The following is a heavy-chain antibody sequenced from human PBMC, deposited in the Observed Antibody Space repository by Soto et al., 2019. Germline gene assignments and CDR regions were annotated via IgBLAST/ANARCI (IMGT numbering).Heavy chain of an antibody. CDR3: AKDFYYYDSSGLVDY. CDR2: ISWNSGSI. D-gene: IGHD3-22*01. J-gene: IGHJ4*02. V-gene: IGHV3-9*01. Sequence: EVQLVESGGGLVQPGRSLRLSCAASGFTFDDYAMHWVRQAPGKGLEWVSGISWNSGSIGYADSVKGRFTISRDNAKNSLYLQMNSLRAEDTALYYCAKDFYYYDSSGLVDYWGQGTLVTVSS. CDR1: GFTFDDYA.